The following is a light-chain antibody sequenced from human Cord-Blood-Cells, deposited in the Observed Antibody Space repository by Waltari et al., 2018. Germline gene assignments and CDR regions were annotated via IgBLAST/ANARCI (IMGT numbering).Light chain of an antibody. CDR2: RNN. Sequence: QSVLTQPPSASGTPGQRVTIPCSGRSPNIGRNYVYWYQQIPGTAPKLLIYRNNQRPPGVPDRFSGSKSGTSASLAISGLRSEDEADYYCAAWDDSLRVFGGGTKLTVL. J-gene: IGLJ2*01. CDR3: AAWDDSLRV. V-gene: IGLV1-47*01. CDR1: SPNIGRNY.